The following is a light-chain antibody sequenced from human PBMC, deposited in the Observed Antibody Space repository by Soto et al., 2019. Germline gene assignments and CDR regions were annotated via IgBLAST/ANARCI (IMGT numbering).Light chain of an antibody. V-gene: IGKV3-15*01. Sequence: EIVMTQSPVALSVSPGESAALSCRASQSVGRNFAWYQQRPGQAPRVLIYGTSTRATGVPARFSGSGSGTDFTLTISSLQSEDFAVYYRQQYNKWPYTLGQGTRLEIK. CDR3: QQYNKWPYT. J-gene: IGKJ2*01. CDR1: QSVGRN. CDR2: GTS.